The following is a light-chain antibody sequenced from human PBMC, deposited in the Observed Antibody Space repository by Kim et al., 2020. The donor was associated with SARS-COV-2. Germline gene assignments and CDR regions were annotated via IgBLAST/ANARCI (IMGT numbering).Light chain of an antibody. CDR1: SLRSYY. CDR2: GKN. J-gene: IGLJ3*02. V-gene: IGLV3-19*01. Sequence: SSELTQDPAVSVALGQTVRITCQGDSLRSYYASWYQQKPGQAPVLVIYGKNNRPSGIPDRFSGSSSGTTASLTITGAQGEDEADYYCTSRDSKGNHLVFG. CDR3: TSRDSKGNHLV.